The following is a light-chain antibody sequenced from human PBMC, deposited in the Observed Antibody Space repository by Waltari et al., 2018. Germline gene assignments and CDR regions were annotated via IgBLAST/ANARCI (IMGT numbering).Light chain of an antibody. Sequence: QSVLTQPPSVSAAPGQKVTISCSGASPNIGHNPVSWYQQLPGTAPKLLIYDNNKRPSGIPDRFSGSKSGTSATLGITGLQTGDEADYYCGTWDVSLTAAVFGGGTTVSVL. CDR1: SPNIGHNP. V-gene: IGLV1-51*01. J-gene: IGLJ2*01. CDR3: GTWDVSLTAAV. CDR2: DNN.